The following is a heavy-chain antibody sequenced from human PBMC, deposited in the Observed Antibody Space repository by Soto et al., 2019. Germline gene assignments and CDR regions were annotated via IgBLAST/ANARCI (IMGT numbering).Heavy chain of an antibody. V-gene: IGHV3-23*01. J-gene: IGHJ5*02. CDR1: GFTFNNYG. CDR2: TTASGGST. CDR3: AKGGLNLFDP. Sequence: PEGSLRLSCAASGFTFNNYGMSWVRQAPGKGLEWVSSTTASGGSTYYADSVKGRFTISRDNSKNTLYLQMNSVRVEDTAVYYCAKGGLNLFDPWGQGTLVTVSS.